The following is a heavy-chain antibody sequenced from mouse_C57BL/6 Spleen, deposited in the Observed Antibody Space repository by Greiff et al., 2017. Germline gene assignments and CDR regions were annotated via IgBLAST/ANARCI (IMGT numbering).Heavy chain of an antibody. Sequence: QVQLQQPGAELVKPGASVKLSCKASGYTFTSYWMQWVKQRPGQGLEWIGEIDPSDSYTNYNQKFKGKATLTVDTSASTAYMQLSSLTSEDSAVYYCARCGSYAMGYWGQGTSVTVAS. V-gene: IGHV1-50*01. CDR1: GYTFTSYW. J-gene: IGHJ4*01. CDR2: IDPSDSYT. CDR3: ARCGSYAMGY. D-gene: IGHD1-1*02.